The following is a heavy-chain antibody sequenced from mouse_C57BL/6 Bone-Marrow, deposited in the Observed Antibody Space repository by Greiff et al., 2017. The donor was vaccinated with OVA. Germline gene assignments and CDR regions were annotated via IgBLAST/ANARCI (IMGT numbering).Heavy chain of an antibody. J-gene: IGHJ3*01. CDR3: ARPSYDYDGAWFAY. CDR2: ISSGGSYT. CDR1: GFTFSSYG. D-gene: IGHD2-4*01. Sequence: EVQVVESGGDLVKPGGSLKLSCAASGFTFSSYGMSWVRQTPDKRLEWVATISSGGSYTYYPDSVKGRFTISRDNAKNTLYLQMSSLKSEDTAMYYCARPSYDYDGAWFAYWGQGTLVTVSA. V-gene: IGHV5-6*01.